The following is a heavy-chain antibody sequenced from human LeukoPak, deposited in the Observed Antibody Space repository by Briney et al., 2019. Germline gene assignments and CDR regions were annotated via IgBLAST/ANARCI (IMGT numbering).Heavy chain of an antibody. D-gene: IGHD6-19*01. Sequence: PGGSLRLSCEGTGFSFGIYWMSWVRQAPGKGLEWVANINEDGSEKYYVDSVKGRFTISRDNGKNALYLQMNSLRAEDTAVYYCAKDTAVGGSPYYFEYWGQGTLVTVSS. CDR3: AKDTAVGGSPYYFEY. CDR2: INEDGSEK. V-gene: IGHV3-7*03. J-gene: IGHJ4*02. CDR1: GFSFGIYW.